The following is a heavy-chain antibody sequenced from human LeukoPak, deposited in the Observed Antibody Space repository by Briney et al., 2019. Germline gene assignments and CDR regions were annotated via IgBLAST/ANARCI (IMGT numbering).Heavy chain of an antibody. CDR1: GGSITSDY. Sequence: SETLSLTCIVSGGSITSDYWTWIRQTPGKGLEGIGHIYYSGGTNYNPSLSSGATISVDTSKNPVSLTLTSVTAADTAVYYCARRTYDYESGYYYGRGWFDPWGQGTLVTVSS. CDR3: ARRTYDYESGYYYGRGWFDP. CDR2: IYYSGGT. V-gene: IGHV4-59*08. D-gene: IGHD3-22*01. J-gene: IGHJ5*02.